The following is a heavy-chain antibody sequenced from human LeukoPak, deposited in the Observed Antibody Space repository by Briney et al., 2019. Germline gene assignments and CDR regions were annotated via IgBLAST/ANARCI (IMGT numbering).Heavy chain of an antibody. J-gene: IGHJ4*02. V-gene: IGHV3-21*01. CDR1: GFTFSSYS. CDR2: ISSSSSYI. Sequence: GGSLRLSCAASGFTFSSYSMNCVRQAPGKGLEWVSSISSSSSYIYYADSVKGRFTISRDNAKNSLYLQMNSLRAEDTAVYYCARNGRTTVTTDYWGQGTLVTVSA. D-gene: IGHD4-17*01. CDR3: ARNGRTTVTTDY.